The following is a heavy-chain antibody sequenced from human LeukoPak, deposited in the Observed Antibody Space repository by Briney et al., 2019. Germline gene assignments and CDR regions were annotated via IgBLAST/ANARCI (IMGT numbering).Heavy chain of an antibody. Sequence: QPGGSLRLSCAASGFTFSRFGMNWVRQAPGKGLEWVAYISGSSSTIYYADSVKGRFTISRDNAKNSLYLQMNSLRDEDTAVYYCVRKKTDYYTTDYWGQGTLVTVSS. V-gene: IGHV3-48*02. D-gene: IGHD3/OR15-3a*01. CDR3: VRKKTDYYTTDY. J-gene: IGHJ4*02. CDR2: ISGSSSTI. CDR1: GFTFSRFG.